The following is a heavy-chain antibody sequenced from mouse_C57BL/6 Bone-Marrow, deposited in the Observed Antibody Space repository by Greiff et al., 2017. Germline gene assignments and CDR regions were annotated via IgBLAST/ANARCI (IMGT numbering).Heavy chain of an antibody. V-gene: IGHV1-61*01. Sequence: QVQLQQPGAELVRPGSSVKLSCKASGYTFTSYWMDWVKQRPGQGLEWIGNIYPSDSETHYNQKFKDKATLTVDKSSSTAYMQLSSLTSEDSAVYYCARRTMVRDYAMDYWGQGTSVTVSS. CDR1: GYTFTSYW. CDR3: ARRTMVRDYAMDY. D-gene: IGHD2-2*01. J-gene: IGHJ4*01. CDR2: IYPSDSET.